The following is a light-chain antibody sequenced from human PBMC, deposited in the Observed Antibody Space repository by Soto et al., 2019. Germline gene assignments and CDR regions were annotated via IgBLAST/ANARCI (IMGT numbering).Light chain of an antibody. CDR2: EVN. CDR1: SSDVGGYDY. V-gene: IGLV2-14*03. Sequence: QSVLTQPASVSGSPGQSITISCTGTSSDVGGYDYVSWYQQHPGKGPRLMIYEVNNRPSGVPDRFSGSKSGSTASLTISGLQAEDEAEYYCCLSPGSLTWLFGGGTKLTVL. J-gene: IGLJ3*02. CDR3: CLSPGSLTWL.